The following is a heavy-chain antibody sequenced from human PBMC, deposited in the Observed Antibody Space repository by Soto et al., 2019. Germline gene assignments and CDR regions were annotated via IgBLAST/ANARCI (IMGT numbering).Heavy chain of an antibody. CDR3: AGRREGSGSLDY. CDR2: IYHTGTT. D-gene: IGHD3-10*01. J-gene: IGHJ4*02. Sequence: QVQLQESGPGLVKPSGTLSLTCAVSGGSISNNNWWIWVRQPPGKGLEWIGEIYHTGTTGYNPSFKSRATISVDKSENQFALKLTSVTAADTAVYYCAGRREGSGSLDYWGQGTLLTVSS. V-gene: IGHV4-4*02. CDR1: GGSISNNNW.